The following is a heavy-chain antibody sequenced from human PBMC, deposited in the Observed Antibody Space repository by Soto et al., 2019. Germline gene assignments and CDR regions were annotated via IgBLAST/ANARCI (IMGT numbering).Heavy chain of an antibody. CDR3: ARDKGSSGPRLQAFDI. V-gene: IGHV3-33*01. D-gene: IGHD6-19*01. CDR2: IWYDGSNK. J-gene: IGHJ3*02. CDR1: GFTFSSYG. Sequence: SLRLSCAASGFTFSSYGMHWVRQAPGKGLEWVAVIWYDGSNKYYADSVKGRFTTSRDNSKNTLYLQMNSLRAEDTAVYYCARDKGSSGPRLQAFDIWGQGTMVTVS.